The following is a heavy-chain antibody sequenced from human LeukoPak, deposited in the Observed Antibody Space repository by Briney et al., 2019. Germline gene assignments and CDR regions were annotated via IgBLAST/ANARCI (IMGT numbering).Heavy chain of an antibody. CDR2: ISSSSSYI. Sequence: GGSLRLSCAASGFTFSSYSMNWVRQAPGKGLEWVSSISSSSSYIYYADSVKGRFTIPRDNAKNSLYLQMNSLRAEDTAVYYCARTTRRDAFDIWGQGTMVTVSS. D-gene: IGHD1-14*01. CDR1: GFTFSSYS. J-gene: IGHJ3*02. CDR3: ARTTRRDAFDI. V-gene: IGHV3-21*01.